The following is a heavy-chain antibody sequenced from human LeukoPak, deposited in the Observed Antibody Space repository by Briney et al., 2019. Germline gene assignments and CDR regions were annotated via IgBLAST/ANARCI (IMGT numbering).Heavy chain of an antibody. Sequence: ASVKVSCKASGYTFTSYAMHWVRQAPGQRLEWMGWINAGNGNTKYSQKFQGWVTMTRDTSISTAYMELSRLRSDDTAVYYCARDPLGLSDYYDSSGYYYDYWGQGTLVTVSS. J-gene: IGHJ4*02. CDR3: ARDPLGLSDYYDSSGYYYDY. CDR2: INAGNGNT. D-gene: IGHD3-22*01. V-gene: IGHV1-3*01. CDR1: GYTFTSYA.